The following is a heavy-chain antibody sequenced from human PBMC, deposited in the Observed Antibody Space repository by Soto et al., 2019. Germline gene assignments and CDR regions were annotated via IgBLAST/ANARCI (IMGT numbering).Heavy chain of an antibody. J-gene: IGHJ5*02. Sequence: GGSLRLSCAASGFTFSSYGMHWVRQAPGKGLEWVAVISYDGSNKYYADSVKGRFTISRDNSKNTLYLQMNSLRAEDTAVYYCLVVVVAAISRFDPWGQGTLVTVS. CDR2: ISYDGSNK. V-gene: IGHV3-30*03. CDR1: GFTFSSYG. D-gene: IGHD2-15*01. CDR3: LVVVVAAISRFDP.